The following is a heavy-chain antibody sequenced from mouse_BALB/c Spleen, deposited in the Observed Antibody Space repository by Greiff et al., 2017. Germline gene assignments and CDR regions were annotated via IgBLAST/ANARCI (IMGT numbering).Heavy chain of an antibody. CDR3: ARRAGTGAMDY. Sequence: VQLVESGAELVRPGSSVKISCKASGYAFSSYWMNWVKQRPGQGLEWIGQIYPGDGDTNYNGKFKGKATLTADKSSSTAYMQLSSLTSEDSAVYFCARRAGTGAMDYWGQGTSVTVSS. V-gene: IGHV1-80*01. CDR2: IYPGDGDT. CDR1: GYAFSSYW. D-gene: IGHD4-1*01. J-gene: IGHJ4*01.